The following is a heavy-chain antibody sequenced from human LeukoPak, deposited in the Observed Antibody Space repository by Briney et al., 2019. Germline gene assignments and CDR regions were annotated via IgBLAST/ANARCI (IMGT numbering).Heavy chain of an antibody. D-gene: IGHD3-22*01. V-gene: IGHV1-69*04. CDR3: ARELYYYDSSGYPAFDY. CDR1: GGTFSSYA. J-gene: IGHJ4*02. Sequence: ASVMDSCKASGGTFSSYAISWVRQAPGQGLEWMGRIIPILGIANYSQKFQGRVTITADKSTSTAYMELSSLRSEDTAVYYCARELYYYDSSGYPAFDYWGQGTLVTASS. CDR2: IIPILGIA.